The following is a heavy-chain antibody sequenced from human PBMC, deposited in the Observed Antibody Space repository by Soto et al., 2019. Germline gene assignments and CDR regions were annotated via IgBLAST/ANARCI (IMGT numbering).Heavy chain of an antibody. CDR2: ISSSGSTI. V-gene: IGHV3-48*03. CDR3: ARDTSRTHGMDV. CDR1: GFSFSNYA. J-gene: IGHJ6*02. D-gene: IGHD3-3*01. Sequence: PGGSLRLSCATSGFSFSNYAMSWVRQAPGRGLEWVSYISSSGSTIYYADSVKGRFTISRDSAKNSLYLQMNSLRAEDTAVYYCARDTSRTHGMDVWGQGTTVTVSS.